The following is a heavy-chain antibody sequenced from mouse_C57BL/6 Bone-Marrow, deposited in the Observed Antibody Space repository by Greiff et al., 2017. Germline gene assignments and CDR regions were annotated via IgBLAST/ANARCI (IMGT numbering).Heavy chain of an antibody. CDR1: GFTFSSYG. D-gene: IGHD2-3*01. CDR3: ARQGSYDGYYGY. J-gene: IGHJ2*01. V-gene: IGHV5-6*02. Sequence: DVKLVESGGDLVKPGGSLKLSCAASGFTFSSYGMSWVRQTPDKRLEWVATISSGGSYTYYPDSVKGRFTISSDNAKNTLYLQMSSLKSEATAMYYGARQGSYDGYYGYWGQGTTLTVSS. CDR2: ISSGGSYT.